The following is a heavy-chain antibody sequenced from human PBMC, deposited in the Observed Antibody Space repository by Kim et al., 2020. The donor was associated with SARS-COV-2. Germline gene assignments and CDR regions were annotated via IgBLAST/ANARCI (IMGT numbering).Heavy chain of an antibody. CDR2: IYPGDSDT. J-gene: IGHJ3*02. CDR1: GYSFTSYW. Sequence: GESLKISCKGSGYSFTSYWIGWVRQMPGKGLEWMGIIYPGDSDTRYSPSFQGQVTISADKSISTAYLQWSSLKASDTAMYYCARGPLPGIAAAGLKLDAFDIWSQGTMVTVSS. D-gene: IGHD6-13*01. V-gene: IGHV5-51*01. CDR3: ARGPLPGIAAAGLKLDAFDI.